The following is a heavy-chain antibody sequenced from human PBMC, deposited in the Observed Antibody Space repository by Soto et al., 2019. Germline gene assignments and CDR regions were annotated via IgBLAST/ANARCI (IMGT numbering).Heavy chain of an antibody. V-gene: IGHV3-64*01. Sequence: EVQLVESGGGLVQPGGSLRLSCAASGFTFSRYAMHWVRQAPGKGLEYVSAISFNGGSTYYANSGKGRFTISRDNSKNTLYLQMGSLRAEDMAVYYCAREDGDDEGGNWFDPWGQGTLVTVSS. CDR3: AREDGDDEGGNWFDP. J-gene: IGHJ5*02. CDR1: GFTFSRYA. CDR2: ISFNGGST. D-gene: IGHD4-17*01.